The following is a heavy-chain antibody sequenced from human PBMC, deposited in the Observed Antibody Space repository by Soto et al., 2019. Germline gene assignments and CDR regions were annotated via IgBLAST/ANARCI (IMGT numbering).Heavy chain of an antibody. V-gene: IGHV1-8*01. CDR1: GYTFTSYD. CDR2: MNPNSGNT. D-gene: IGHD3-16*02. Sequence: ASVKVSCKASGYTFTSYDIKWVRQATGQGVEWMGWMNPNSGNTGYAQKFQGRVTMTRNTSISTAYMELSSLRSEETAVYYCARGGDLYRMDVWGKGTTVTVSS. J-gene: IGHJ6*04. CDR3: ARGGDLYRMDV.